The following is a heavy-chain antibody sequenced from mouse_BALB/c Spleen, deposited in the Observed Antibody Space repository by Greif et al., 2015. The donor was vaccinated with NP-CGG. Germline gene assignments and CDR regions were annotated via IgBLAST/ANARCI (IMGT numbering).Heavy chain of an antibody. CDR1: GFNIKDYY. Sequence: VQLQQSGAELVRSGASVKLSCTASGFNIKDYYMHWVKQRPEQGLEWIGWIDPENGDTEYAPKFQGKATMTADTSSNTAYLQLSSRTSEGTAGDYWNVRYGSPLAYWGQGTLVTVSA. CDR2: IDPENGDT. D-gene: IGHD1-1*01. CDR3: NVRYGSPLAY. J-gene: IGHJ3*01. V-gene: IGHV14-4*02.